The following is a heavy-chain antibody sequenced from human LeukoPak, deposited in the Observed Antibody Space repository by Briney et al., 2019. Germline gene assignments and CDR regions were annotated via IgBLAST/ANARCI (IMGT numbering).Heavy chain of an antibody. V-gene: IGHV1-46*01. CDR2: INPTGGST. CDR1: GYTFTSYY. Sequence: GASVRVYCKASGYTFTSYYMHWVRQAPGQGLEWMGIINPTGGSTTYAQKFQGRVTMTRDTSTSTVYMELSSLRSEDTAVYYCARGGFYGSGSYTFDPWGQGTLVTVSS. D-gene: IGHD3-10*01. J-gene: IGHJ5*02. CDR3: ARGGFYGSGSYTFDP.